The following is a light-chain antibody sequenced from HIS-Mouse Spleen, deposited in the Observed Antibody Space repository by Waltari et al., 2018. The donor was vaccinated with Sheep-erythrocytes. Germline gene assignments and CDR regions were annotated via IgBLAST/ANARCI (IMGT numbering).Light chain of an antibody. CDR3: QQYNSYPLT. J-gene: IGKJ4*01. CDR1: QRISSW. CDR2: KAS. V-gene: IGKV1-5*03. Sequence: DIQMTHSPSTLSASVGDRVTITCRASQRISSWLAWYQQKPGKAAQLLIYKASSLESGVPSRFSGSGSGTEFTLTISSLQPDVFATYYCQQYNSYPLTFGGGTKVEIK.